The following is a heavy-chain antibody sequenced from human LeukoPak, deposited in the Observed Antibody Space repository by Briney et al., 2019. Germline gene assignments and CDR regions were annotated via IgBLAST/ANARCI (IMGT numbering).Heavy chain of an antibody. CDR3: ARDGFLESANWFDP. J-gene: IGHJ5*02. CDR1: GGSFSDYY. D-gene: IGHD3-3*01. V-gene: IGHV4-34*01. Sequence: SETLSLTCVVYGGSFSDYYWSWIRQPPGKGLEWIGEINHSGSTKYNPSLKSRVTISIHTSKNEFSLKLSSVTAADTAAYYCARDGFLESANWFDPWGQGTLVTVSS. CDR2: INHSGST.